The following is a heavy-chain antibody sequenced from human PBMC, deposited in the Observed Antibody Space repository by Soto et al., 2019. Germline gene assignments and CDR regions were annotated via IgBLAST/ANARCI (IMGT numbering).Heavy chain of an antibody. V-gene: IGHV4-30-4*01. J-gene: IGHJ4*02. CDR1: GGSIHDIDSY. CDR3: ARSTYGEGYPHFFAD. Sequence: QVQLQESGPGLVMPSQTLSLTCTVSGGSIHDIDSYWTWIRQSPGRGPEWIGYIHNSGNTFYSPSLKRRLAISIDTSKSQLSLKLSAVTAADTAFYYCARSTYGEGYPHFFADWGQGTLVTVSS. D-gene: IGHD3-16*02. CDR2: IHNSGNT.